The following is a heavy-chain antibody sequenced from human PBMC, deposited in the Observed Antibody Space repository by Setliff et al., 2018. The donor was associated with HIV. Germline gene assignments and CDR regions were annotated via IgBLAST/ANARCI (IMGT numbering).Heavy chain of an antibody. CDR3: AKSQVRYSSGWFFFDY. J-gene: IGHJ4*02. V-gene: IGHV3-23*01. Sequence: GSLRLSCTASAFTFNKYAMSWVRQAPGKGLEWVSAISSGGGTYYADFVKGRFTISRDNSKNTLYLQINSLGAEDTAVYYCAKSQVRYSSGWFFFDYWGQGTLVTVSS. D-gene: IGHD6-19*01. CDR2: ISSGGGT. CDR1: AFTFNKYA.